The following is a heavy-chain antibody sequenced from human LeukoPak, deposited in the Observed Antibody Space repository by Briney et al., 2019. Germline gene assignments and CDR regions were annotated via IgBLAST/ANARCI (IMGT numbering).Heavy chain of an antibody. Sequence: PGGSLRLSCAASGFTFSSYGMHWVRQAPGKGLEWVAFIRYDGSNKYYADSVKGRFTISRDNSKNTLYLQMNSLRAEDTAVYYCANEGRYYDSSFYYYYMDVWGKGTTVTVSS. CDR1: GFTFSSYG. CDR3: ANEGRYYDSSFYYYYMDV. V-gene: IGHV3-30*02. J-gene: IGHJ6*03. D-gene: IGHD3-22*01. CDR2: IRYDGSNK.